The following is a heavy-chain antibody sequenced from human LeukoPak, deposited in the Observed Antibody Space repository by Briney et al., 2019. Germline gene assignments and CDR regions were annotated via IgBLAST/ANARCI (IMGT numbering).Heavy chain of an antibody. CDR2: IIPILGIA. CDR3: ARARRSGYDHYYFDY. J-gene: IGHJ4*02. V-gene: IGHV1-69*04. CDR1: GGTFSSYA. Sequence: GASVKVSCKASGGTFSSYAISWVRQAPGQGLEWMGRIIPILGIANYAQKFQGRVTITADKSTSTAYMELSSLRSEDTAVYYCARARRSGYDHYYFDYWGQGTLVTVSS. D-gene: IGHD5-12*01.